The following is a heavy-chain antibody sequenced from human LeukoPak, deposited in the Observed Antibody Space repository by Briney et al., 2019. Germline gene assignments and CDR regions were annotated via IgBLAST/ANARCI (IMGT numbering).Heavy chain of an antibody. J-gene: IGHJ4*02. CDR3: AREGWRGNWNYVDC. CDR2: INAGSDNT. D-gene: IGHD1-20*01. V-gene: IGHV1-3*01. CDR1: GYTFTAYT. Sequence: ASVKVSFKASGYTFTAYTMHWVRQAPGQRLEWMGWINAGSDNTKYSQKFQGRVTLTRDKSANTAYMELSSLRSEDTAVYYCAREGWRGNWNYVDCWGLGTLVTVSS.